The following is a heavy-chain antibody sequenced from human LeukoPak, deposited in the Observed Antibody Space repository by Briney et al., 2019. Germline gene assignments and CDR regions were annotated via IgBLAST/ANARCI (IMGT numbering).Heavy chain of an antibody. CDR3: ARDGVLRYFDWLLPDFDY. CDR2: IKQDGSEK. V-gene: IGHV3-7*01. CDR1: GFTFSSYW. J-gene: IGHJ4*02. D-gene: IGHD3-9*01. Sequence: QPGGSLRLSCAASGFTFSSYWMSWVRQAPGKGLEWVANIKQDGSEKYYVDSVKGRFTISRDNAKNSLYLQMNSLRAEDTAVYYCARDGVLRYFDWLLPDFDYWGQGTLVTVSS.